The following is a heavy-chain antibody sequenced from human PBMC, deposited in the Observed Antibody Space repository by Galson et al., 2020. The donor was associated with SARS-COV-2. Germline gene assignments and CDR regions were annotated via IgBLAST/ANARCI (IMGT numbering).Heavy chain of an antibody. CDR1: GFIFGRYW. J-gene: IGHJ4*02. V-gene: IGHV3-74*01. Sequence: GGSLRLSCEGAGFIFGRYWMHWVRQAPGKGLMWVSRIDSDGSNIVYADFVKGRFTISRDNAKNTLYLQMNSLRAEETAVYYCAREYSSGIGGDYWGQGTLVTVSS. CDR3: AREYSSGIGGDY. D-gene: IGHD6-19*01. CDR2: IDSDGSNI.